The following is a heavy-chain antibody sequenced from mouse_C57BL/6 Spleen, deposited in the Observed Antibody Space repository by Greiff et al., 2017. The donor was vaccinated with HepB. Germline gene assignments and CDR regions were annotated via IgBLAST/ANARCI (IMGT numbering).Heavy chain of an antibody. J-gene: IGHJ4*01. CDR2: IRLKSDNYAT. CDR1: GFTFSNYW. Sequence: EVKVEESGGGLVQPGGSMKLSCVASGFTFSNYWMNWVRQSPEKGLEWVAQIRLKSDNYATHYAESVKGRFTISRDDSKSSVYLQMNNLRAEDTGMYYCTGSDGYYFLYYAMDYWGQGTSVTVSS. V-gene: IGHV6-3*01. D-gene: IGHD2-3*01. CDR3: TGSDGYYFLYYAMDY.